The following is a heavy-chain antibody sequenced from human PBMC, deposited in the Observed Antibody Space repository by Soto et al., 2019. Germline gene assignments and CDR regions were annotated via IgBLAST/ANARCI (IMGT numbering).Heavy chain of an antibody. V-gene: IGHV1-3*01. CDR3: ARAYICSGGSCYPDWGSGWYY. Sequence: ASVKVSCKASGYTFTSYAMHWVRQAPGQRLEWMGWINAGNGNTKYSQKFQGRVTITRDTSASTAYMELSSLRSEDTAVYYCARAYICSGGSCYPDWGSGWYYWGQGTLVTVSS. D-gene: IGHD2-15*01. CDR1: GYTFTSYA. CDR2: INAGNGNT. J-gene: IGHJ4*02.